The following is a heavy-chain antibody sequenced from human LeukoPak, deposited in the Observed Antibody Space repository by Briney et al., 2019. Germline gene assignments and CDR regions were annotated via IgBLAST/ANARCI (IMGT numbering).Heavy chain of an antibody. D-gene: IGHD3-16*02. CDR2: ISGSGGST. Sequence: GGSLRLSCAASGLTFSRYWMSWVRQAPGKGLEWVSGISGSGGSTYYADSVKGRFTISRANSRNTLFLQMNSLRAEDTAVYYCAKSLGGVIVTSFDYWGQGTLVTVSS. CDR3: AKSLGGVIVTSFDY. CDR1: GLTFSRYW. J-gene: IGHJ4*02. V-gene: IGHV3-23*01.